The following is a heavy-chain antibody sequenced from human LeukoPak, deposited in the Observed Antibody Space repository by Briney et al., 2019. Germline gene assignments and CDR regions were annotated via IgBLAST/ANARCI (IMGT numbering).Heavy chain of an antibody. Sequence: ASQTLSLTCTVSGGSISSGDYYWNWIRQPPGKGLEWIGYISYSGSTYFNPSLRSRVTISVDTSENQFSLKLSSVTAADTAVYYCARGDLGYCSGGSCYLYYFDYWGQGTLVTVSS. CDR2: ISYSGST. J-gene: IGHJ4*02. CDR1: GGSISSGDYY. CDR3: ARGDLGYCSGGSCYLYYFDY. V-gene: IGHV4-30-4*08. D-gene: IGHD2-15*01.